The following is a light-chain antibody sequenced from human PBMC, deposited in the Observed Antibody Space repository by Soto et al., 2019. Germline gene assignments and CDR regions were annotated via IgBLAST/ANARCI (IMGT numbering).Light chain of an antibody. CDR2: GNS. CDR1: SSNIGAGYD. Sequence: QLVLTQPPSVSGAPGQRVTISCTGSSSNIGAGYDVHWYQQLPGTAPKLLIYGNSNRPPGVPGRFSGSKSGTSASLAIAGLQADDEGHYYCQSYDNRLGGYLVFGTGTKLTVL. V-gene: IGLV1-40*01. CDR3: QSYDNRLGGYLV. J-gene: IGLJ1*01.